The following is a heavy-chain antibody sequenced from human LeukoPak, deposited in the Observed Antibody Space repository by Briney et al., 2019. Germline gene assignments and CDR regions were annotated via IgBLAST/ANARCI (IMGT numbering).Heavy chain of an antibody. Sequence: ASVKVSCKASGGTFSSYAISWVRQAPGQGLEWMGGIIPIFGTANYAQKFQGRVTITADESTNTAYMELSSLRSEDTAVYYCARDRDSSSSHFDYWGQGTLVTVSS. D-gene: IGHD6-6*01. CDR1: GGTFSSYA. CDR2: IIPIFGTA. CDR3: ARDRDSSSSHFDY. V-gene: IGHV1-69*13. J-gene: IGHJ4*02.